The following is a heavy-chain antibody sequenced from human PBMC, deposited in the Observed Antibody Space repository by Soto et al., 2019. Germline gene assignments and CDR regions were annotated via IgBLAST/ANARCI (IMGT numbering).Heavy chain of an antibody. CDR3: AKSGGDAELLILDY. V-gene: IGHV1-18*04. J-gene: IGHJ4*02. CDR1: GYTFTNYG. Sequence: QVQLVQSGVEVKKPGASVKVSCKASGYTFTNYGITWVRQAPGQGLEWMGWISAYNGKTKYSQKLQGRVTMTTDTSTNTIYMELKNLKSDDQAVYYCAKSGGDAELLILDYWGQGTRVTVSS. CDR2: ISAYNGKT. D-gene: IGHD1-7*01.